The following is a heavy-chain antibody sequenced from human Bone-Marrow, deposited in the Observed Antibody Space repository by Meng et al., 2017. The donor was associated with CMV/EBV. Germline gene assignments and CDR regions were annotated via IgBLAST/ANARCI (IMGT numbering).Heavy chain of an antibody. J-gene: IGHJ4*02. CDR2: ISRDGINN. CDR3: VRVADFGPEFDY. Sequence: CASSGFTFVACAMHWVRQAPGKGLGWVAVISRDGINNYYADSVKGRFTISRDNSKNTLYLQINSLRAEDTAVYYCVRVADFGPEFDYWGQGSLVTVSS. V-gene: IGHV3-30-3*01. D-gene: IGHD3-10*01. CDR1: GFTFVACA.